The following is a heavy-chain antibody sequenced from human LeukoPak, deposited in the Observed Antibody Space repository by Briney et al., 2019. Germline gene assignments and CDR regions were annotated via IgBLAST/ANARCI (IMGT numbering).Heavy chain of an antibody. CDR3: AVGQGYFRH. V-gene: IGHV3-66*01. CDR1: GFTFSSYA. CDR2: IYSDGSR. J-gene: IGHJ1*01. Sequence: GGSLRLSCAASGFTFSSYAMSWVRQAPGKGLEWVSVIYSDGSRSYADSVKGRFSISRDNSKNTLYLQMNSLRAEDTAVYYCAVGQGYFRHWGQGTLVTVSS.